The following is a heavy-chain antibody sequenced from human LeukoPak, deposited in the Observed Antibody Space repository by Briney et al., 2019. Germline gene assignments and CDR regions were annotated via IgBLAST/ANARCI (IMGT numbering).Heavy chain of an antibody. V-gene: IGHV3-9*01. D-gene: IGHD3-3*02. CDR1: GFTFDDYA. CDR3: AKERLPDGDHFWSSYYQD. Sequence: PGRSLRLSCAASGFTFDDYAMHWVRQAPVKDLEWVSGISWNSGSIGYADSVKGRFTISRDNAKNSLYLQMNSLRAEDTALYYCAKERLPDGDHFWSSYYQDWGQGSLVTVSS. CDR2: ISWNSGSI. J-gene: IGHJ4*02.